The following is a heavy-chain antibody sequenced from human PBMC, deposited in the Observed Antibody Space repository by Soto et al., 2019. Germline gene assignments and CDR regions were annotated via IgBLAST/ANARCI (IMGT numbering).Heavy chain of an antibody. V-gene: IGHV5-51*01. CDR2: IYPGDSDT. J-gene: IGHJ5*02. Sequence: GESLKISCKGSGYSFTSYWIGWVRQMPGKGLEWMGIIYPGDSDTRYSPSFQGQVTIPADKSISTAYLQWSSLKASDTAMYYCARLGRYCSGGSCYASWFDPWGQGTLVTVSS. CDR1: GYSFTSYW. CDR3: ARLGRYCSGGSCYASWFDP. D-gene: IGHD2-15*01.